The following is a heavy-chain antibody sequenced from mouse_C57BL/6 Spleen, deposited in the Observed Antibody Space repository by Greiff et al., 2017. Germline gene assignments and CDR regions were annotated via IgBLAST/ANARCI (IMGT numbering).Heavy chain of an antibody. CDR3: TRAGAMDY. CDR2: IDPDTGGT. J-gene: IGHJ4*01. V-gene: IGHV1-15*01. Sequence: VKLVESGAELVRPGASVTLSCKASGYTFTDYEMHWVKQTPVHGLEWIGAIDPDTGGTAYNQKFKGKAILTADKSSSTAYMELRSLTSEDSAVYYCTRAGAMDYWGQGTSVTVSS. CDR1: GYTFTDYE.